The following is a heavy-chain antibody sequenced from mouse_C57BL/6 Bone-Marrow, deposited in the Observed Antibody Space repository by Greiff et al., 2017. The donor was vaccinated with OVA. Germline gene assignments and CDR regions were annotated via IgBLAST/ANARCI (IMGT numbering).Heavy chain of an antibody. CDR1: GFTFSDYG. V-gene: IGHV5-15*01. D-gene: IGHD1-1*01. J-gene: IGHJ3*01. Sequence: EVQLVESGGGLVQPGGSLKLSCAASGFTFSDYGMAWVRQAPRKGPEWVAFISNLAYSIYYADTVTGRFTISRENAKNTLYLEMSSLRSEDTAMYYCARHYYGSSYEGFAYWGQGTLVTVSA. CDR3: ARHYYGSSYEGFAY. CDR2: ISNLAYSI.